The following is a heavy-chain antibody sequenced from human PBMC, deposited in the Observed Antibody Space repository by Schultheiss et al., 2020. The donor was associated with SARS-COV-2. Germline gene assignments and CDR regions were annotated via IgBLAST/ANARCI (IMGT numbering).Heavy chain of an antibody. D-gene: IGHD3-10*01. CDR3: ARAPRLLWFGELYDGMDV. CDR1: GFTFSSYG. CDR2: ISYDGSNK. J-gene: IGHJ6*02. Sequence: GGSLRLSCAASGFTFSSYGMHWVRQAPGKGLEWVAVISYDGSNKYYADSVKGRFTISRDNSKNTLYLQMNSLRAEDTAVYYCARAPRLLWFGELYDGMDVWGQGTTGTVSS. V-gene: IGHV3-30*03.